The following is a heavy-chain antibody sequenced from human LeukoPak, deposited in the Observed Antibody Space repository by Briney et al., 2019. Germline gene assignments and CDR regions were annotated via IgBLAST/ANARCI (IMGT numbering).Heavy chain of an antibody. CDR3: ARGWASSRRKAFDI. D-gene: IGHD3-16*01. CDR2: VDQDGSEK. CDR1: GFIFNSYW. J-gene: IGHJ3*02. V-gene: IGHV3-7*03. Sequence: GGSLRLTCAASGFIFNSYWMNWLRQAPGKGLEWVANVDQDGSEKYYVGSVKGRFTISRDNAKNSLYLQMNSLRVEDTAVYYCARGWASSRRKAFDIWGQGTMVPVSS.